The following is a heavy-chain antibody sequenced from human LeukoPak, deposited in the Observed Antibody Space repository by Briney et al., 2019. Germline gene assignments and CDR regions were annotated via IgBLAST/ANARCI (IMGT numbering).Heavy chain of an antibody. D-gene: IGHD4/OR15-4a*01. CDR1: GFTFSSYS. CDR3: ARRAGAYSHPYDY. CDR2: ISSSSSTI. V-gene: IGHV3-48*01. J-gene: IGHJ4*02. Sequence: PGGSLRLSCAASGFTFSSYSMNWVRQAPGKGLEWVSYISSSSSTIYYADSVKGRFTISRDNSKNTLYLQMNSLRAEGTAVYYCARRAGAYSHPYDYWGQGTLVTVSS.